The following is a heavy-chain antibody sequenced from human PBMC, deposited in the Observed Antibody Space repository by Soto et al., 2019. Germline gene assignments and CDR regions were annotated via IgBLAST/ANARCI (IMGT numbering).Heavy chain of an antibody. V-gene: IGHV5-51*01. CDR3: ARNADAQGPMDY. CDR1: GYSFTTYW. J-gene: IGHJ4*02. Sequence: GESLKISCKGSGYSFTTYWIGWVRQMPGKGLEWMGIIYPSDSDTRYSPSFQGQVTISVDKSISSAYLQWSSLKASDTAIYYCARNADAQGPMDYWGQGTLDTVSS. CDR2: IYPSDSDT.